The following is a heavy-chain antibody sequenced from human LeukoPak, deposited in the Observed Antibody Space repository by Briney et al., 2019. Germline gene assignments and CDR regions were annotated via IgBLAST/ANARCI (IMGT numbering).Heavy chain of an antibody. D-gene: IGHD1-14*01. Sequence: GGSLRLSCAASGFTFSIYARSWVRQAPGKGLEWVSAISGSGGSTYYADSVKGRFTISRDNSKNTLYLQMNSLRAEDTAVYYCAKDFRCNLPYWYFDLWGRGTLVTVSS. CDR1: GFTFSIYA. V-gene: IGHV3-23*01. CDR3: AKDFRCNLPYWYFDL. J-gene: IGHJ2*01. CDR2: ISGSGGST.